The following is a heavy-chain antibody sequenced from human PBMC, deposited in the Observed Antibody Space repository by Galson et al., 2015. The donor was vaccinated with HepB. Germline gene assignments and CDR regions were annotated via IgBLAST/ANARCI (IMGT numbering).Heavy chain of an antibody. CDR1: GFTVNSKF. D-gene: IGHD2-2*03. J-gene: IGHJ3*01. CDR2: IYVDGTR. V-gene: IGHV3-53*01. CDR3: VKWARPGYGYFSEGFDV. Sequence: SLRLSCAVSGFTVNSKFMSWVRQTPEKGLEWVSVIYVDGTRYYADSVKGRFTISRDNFKSTLYLQMNSLRAEDTAAYYCVKWARPGYGYFSEGFDVWGQGTMVTVSS.